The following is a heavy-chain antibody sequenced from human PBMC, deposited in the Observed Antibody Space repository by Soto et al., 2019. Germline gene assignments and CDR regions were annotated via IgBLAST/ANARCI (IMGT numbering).Heavy chain of an antibody. J-gene: IGHJ5*02. CDR1: GYTFTKCT. V-gene: IGHV1-3*01. CDR2: INAGNGNT. D-gene: IGHD3-3*01. CDR3: ARDATLHFDFWKKWNWFDL. Sequence: GASVKVSCKTSGYTFTKCTIHWVRQAPGQRLEWMGWINAGNGNTEYSQKFQGRVTITRDTSASTAYMELSSLRSEDSGVYYCARDATLHFDFWKKWNWFDLWGQGTQVTVSS.